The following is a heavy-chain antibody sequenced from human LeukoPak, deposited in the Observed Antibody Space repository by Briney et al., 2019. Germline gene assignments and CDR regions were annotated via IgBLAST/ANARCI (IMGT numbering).Heavy chain of an antibody. CDR2: IKTDGSEK. CDR1: GFTFSSYS. CDR3: TGIVY. V-gene: IGHV3-7*01. J-gene: IGHJ4*02. Sequence: PGGSLRLSCAASGFTFSSYSMNWVRQVPGKGLEWVAHIKTDGSEKYYVDSVKGRFTITRDNPNKSLYLQMNSLSVEDTAIYYCTGIVYWGQGTRVTVSS.